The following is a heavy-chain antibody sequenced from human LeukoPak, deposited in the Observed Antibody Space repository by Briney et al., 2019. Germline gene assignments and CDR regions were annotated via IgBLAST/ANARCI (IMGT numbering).Heavy chain of an antibody. CDR3: ARDRGWELLQRDYYYGMDV. CDR2: ISYDGSNK. CDR1: GFTFSSYA. Sequence: GRALRLSCAASGFTFSSYAMHWVRQAPGKGLEWVAVISYDGSNKYYADSVKGRFTISRDNSKNTLYLQMNSLRAEDTAVYYCARDRGWELLQRDYYYGMDVWGKGTTVTVSS. V-gene: IGHV3-30*04. D-gene: IGHD1-26*01. J-gene: IGHJ6*04.